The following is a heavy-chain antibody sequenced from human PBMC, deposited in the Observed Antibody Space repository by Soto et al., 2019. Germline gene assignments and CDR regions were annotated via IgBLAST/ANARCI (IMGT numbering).Heavy chain of an antibody. Sequence: QVQLVQSGAEVKKPGASVKVSCKASGGTFSYYAISWVRQAPGQGLDWMGGIIPIFGTTLYAQKFEGRMTTTADESTSTAYMELSGLRSEDMAVYYCARRILRDIAGLPAGLLPTKNYYFGMDVWGQGTTVTVSS. J-gene: IGHJ6*02. CDR3: ARRILRDIAGLPAGLLPTKNYYFGMDV. CDR1: GGTFSYYA. V-gene: IGHV1-69*01. CDR2: IIPIFGTT. D-gene: IGHD6-19*01.